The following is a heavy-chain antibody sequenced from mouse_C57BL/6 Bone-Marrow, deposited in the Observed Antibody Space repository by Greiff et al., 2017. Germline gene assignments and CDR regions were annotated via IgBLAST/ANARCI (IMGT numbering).Heavy chain of an antibody. D-gene: IGHD1-1*01. CDR2: IWSGGST. CDR1: GFSLTSYG. V-gene: IGHV2-2*01. Sequence: VKLVESGPGLVQPSQSLSITCTVPGFSLTSYGVHWVRQSPGKGLEWLGVIWSGGSTDYTAAFISRLSISKDNSKSQVFFKMNSLQADDTAIYYCARNSFWYFDVWGTGTTVTVSS. J-gene: IGHJ1*03. CDR3: ARNSFWYFDV.